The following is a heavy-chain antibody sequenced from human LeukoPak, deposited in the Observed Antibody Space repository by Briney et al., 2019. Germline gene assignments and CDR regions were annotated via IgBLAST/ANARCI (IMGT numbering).Heavy chain of an antibody. D-gene: IGHD5-18*01. J-gene: IGHJ3*02. CDR3: ARSRSGYSYDHAAFEI. CDR1: GGSISTYY. Sequence: SETLPLTCTVSGGSISTYYWSWIRQPPGEGLEWIAYIDYRGSTTYNPSLRSRVTISVDTSRNQFSLKLSSVTAADTAVYYCARSRSGYSYDHAAFEIWGQGTMVTVSS. V-gene: IGHV4-59*01. CDR2: IDYRGST.